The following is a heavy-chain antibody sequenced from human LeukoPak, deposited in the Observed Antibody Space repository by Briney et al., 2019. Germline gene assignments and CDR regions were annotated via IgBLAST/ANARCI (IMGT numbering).Heavy chain of an antibody. D-gene: IGHD3-10*01. J-gene: IGHJ4*02. CDR3: ARALFRGVNPAFDY. Sequence: PGGSLRLSCAASGFAVSSNYMSWVRQAPGKGLEWVSVIYSGGSTYYADSVKGRFTISRDNSQNTLYLQMNSLRAEDTAACYCARALFRGVNPAFDYWGQGTLVTVSS. CDR2: IYSGGST. V-gene: IGHV3-66*01. CDR1: GFAVSSNY.